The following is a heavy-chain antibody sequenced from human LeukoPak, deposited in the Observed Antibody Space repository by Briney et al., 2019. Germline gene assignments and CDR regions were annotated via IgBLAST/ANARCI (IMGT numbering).Heavy chain of an antibody. CDR2: ISGSGGST. J-gene: IGHJ4*02. V-gene: IGHV3-23*01. D-gene: IGHD2-2*01. Sequence: GGSLRLSCAASGFTFSSYAMSWVREAPGKGLEWVSAISGSGGSTYYADSVKGRLTISRDNSKNTLYLQMNSLRAEDTAVYYCAGSRRRGHCSSTSCHAVDYWGQGTLVTVSS. CDR3: AGSRRRGHCSSTSCHAVDY. CDR1: GFTFSSYA.